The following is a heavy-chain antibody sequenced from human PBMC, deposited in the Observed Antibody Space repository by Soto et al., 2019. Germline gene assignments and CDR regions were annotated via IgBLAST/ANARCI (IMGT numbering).Heavy chain of an antibody. V-gene: IGHV1-46*01. CDR2: INPSGGST. CDR1: GYTFTSYY. CDR3: ARDDYVDY. Sequence: ASVKVSCKASGYTFTSYYMHWVRQAPGQGLEWMGIINPSGGSTNYAQKLQGRVTMTTDTSTSTAYMELRSLRSDDTAVYYCARDDYVDYWGQGTLVTVSS. J-gene: IGHJ4*02.